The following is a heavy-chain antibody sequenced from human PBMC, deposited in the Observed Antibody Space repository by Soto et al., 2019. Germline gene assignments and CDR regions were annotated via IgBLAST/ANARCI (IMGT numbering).Heavy chain of an antibody. Sequence: GGSLRLSCAASGFTFSTYWMDWVRQTPGKGLEWVANINQDGSEKNYVDSVKGRFTIYRDNAKNSLYLQMSSLTAEDSALYYCSRSLNSWGQGTLVTVSS. CDR2: INQDGSEK. CDR3: SRSLNS. J-gene: IGHJ4*02. CDR1: GFTFSTYW. V-gene: IGHV3-7*01.